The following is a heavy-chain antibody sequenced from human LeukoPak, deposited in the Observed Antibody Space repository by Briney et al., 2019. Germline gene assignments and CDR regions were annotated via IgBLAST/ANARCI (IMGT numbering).Heavy chain of an antibody. D-gene: IGHD6-13*01. J-gene: IGHJ4*02. V-gene: IGHV4-59*01. CDR3: ARDGGRYSSSYGFDY. CDR1: GGSISSYY. CDR2: IYYSGST. Sequence: NPSETLSLTCTVSGGSISSYYWSWIRQPPGKGLEWIGYIYYSGSTNYNPSLKSRVTISVDTSKNQFSLKLSSVTAADTAVYYCARDGGRYSSSYGFDYWGQGTLVTVSS.